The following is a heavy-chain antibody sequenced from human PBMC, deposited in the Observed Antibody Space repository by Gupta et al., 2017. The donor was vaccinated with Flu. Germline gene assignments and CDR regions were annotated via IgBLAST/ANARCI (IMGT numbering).Heavy chain of an antibody. CDR1: GSGFTSFG. D-gene: IGHD3-3*01. Sequence: HGRLVQSGPGVKRRGASVKVFCQASGSGFTSFGISWVRQAPGQVLEWMGWRSANEGHTNYAQKFQGIVTMSTDTSTSTAHMELRTQSADDTALYFCSRDGGGWSGYHDYWGQGTLVTVSS. CDR3: SRDGGGWSGYHDY. CDR2: RSANEGHT. V-gene: IGHV1-18*01. J-gene: IGHJ4*02.